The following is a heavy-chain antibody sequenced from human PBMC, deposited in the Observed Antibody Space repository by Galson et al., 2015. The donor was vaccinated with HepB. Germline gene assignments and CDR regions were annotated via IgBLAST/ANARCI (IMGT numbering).Heavy chain of an antibody. V-gene: IGHV1-69*13. CDR3: ARDSAGTFNTPFDY. CDR1: GGTFSSYA. CDR2: IIPIFGTA. Sequence: SVKVSCKASGGTFSSYAISWVRQAPGQGLEWMGGIIPIFGTANYAQKFQGRVTVTADESTSTAYMELSSLRSEDTAVYYCARDSAGTFNTPFDYWGQGTLVTVSS. J-gene: IGHJ4*02. D-gene: IGHD1-26*01.